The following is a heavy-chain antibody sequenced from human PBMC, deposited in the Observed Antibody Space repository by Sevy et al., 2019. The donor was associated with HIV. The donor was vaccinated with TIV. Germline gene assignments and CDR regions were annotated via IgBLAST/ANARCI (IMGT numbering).Heavy chain of an antibody. D-gene: IGHD2-2*01. CDR3: ARHCSGTSCSHAFDI. CDR1: GGSFSGYY. Sequence: SETLSLTCAVYGGSFSGYYWSWIRQPPGKGLEWIGEINHSGSTNYNPSLKSRVTISGDTSKNQFSRKLSSVTAADTAGYFCARHCSGTSCSHAFDIWGQGTMVTVSS. V-gene: IGHV4-34*01. J-gene: IGHJ3*02. CDR2: INHSGST.